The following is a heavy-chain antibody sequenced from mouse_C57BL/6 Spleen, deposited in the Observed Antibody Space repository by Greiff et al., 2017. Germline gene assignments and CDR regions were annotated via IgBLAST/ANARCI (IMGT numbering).Heavy chain of an antibody. CDR3: ARGGAVVAPFDY. CDR1: GYTFTSYW. CDR2: IDPSDSYT. D-gene: IGHD1-1*01. Sequence: VQLQQPGAELVKPGASVKLSCKASGYTFTSYWMQWVKQRPGQGLEWIGEIDPSDSYTNYNQKFKGKATLTVDTSSSTAYMQLSSLTSDDSAVYYCARGGAVVAPFDYWGQGTTLTVSS. J-gene: IGHJ2*01. V-gene: IGHV1-50*01.